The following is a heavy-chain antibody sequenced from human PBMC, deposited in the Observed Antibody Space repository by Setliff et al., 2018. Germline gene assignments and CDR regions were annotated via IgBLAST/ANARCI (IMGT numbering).Heavy chain of an antibody. Sequence: SETLSLTCTVSGGSISSHYWSWIRQPPGKGLEWIGSIYYSGSTNYNPSLKSRVTISVDTSKNQLSLKLSSVTAADTAVYYCAREGEAGNFDYWGQGTLVTVSS. D-gene: IGHD6-19*01. CDR3: AREGEAGNFDY. J-gene: IGHJ4*02. CDR2: IYYSGST. CDR1: GGSISSHY. V-gene: IGHV4-59*11.